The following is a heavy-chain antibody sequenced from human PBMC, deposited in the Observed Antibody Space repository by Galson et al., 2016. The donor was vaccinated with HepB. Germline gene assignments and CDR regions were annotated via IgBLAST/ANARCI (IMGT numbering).Heavy chain of an antibody. Sequence: LSLTCTVSGGSISSGGYYWSWIRQHPGKGLEWIGYIYHSGSTYYNPSLKSRVTISVDTSKNQFSLKLSSVSAADTAVYYCARDRSSGSGNFGYWGQGTLVTVSS. V-gene: IGHV4-31*03. D-gene: IGHD3-10*01. CDR2: IYHSGST. CDR1: GGSISSGGYY. J-gene: IGHJ4*02. CDR3: ARDRSSGSGNFGY.